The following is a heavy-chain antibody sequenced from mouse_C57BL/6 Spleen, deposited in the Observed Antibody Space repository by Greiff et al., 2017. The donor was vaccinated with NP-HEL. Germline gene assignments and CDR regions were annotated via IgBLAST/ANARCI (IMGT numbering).Heavy chain of an antibody. CDR1: GFTFSSYG. CDR3: VRTGPFDY. Sequence: EVQVVESGGDLVKPGGSLKLSCAASGFTFSSYGMSWVRQTPDKRLEWVATISSGGSYTYYPDSVKGRFTISRANAKNTLYLQMSSLKSEDTAMYYCVRTGPFDYWGQGTTLTVSS. J-gene: IGHJ2*01. CDR2: ISSGGSYT. V-gene: IGHV5-6*01. D-gene: IGHD4-1*01.